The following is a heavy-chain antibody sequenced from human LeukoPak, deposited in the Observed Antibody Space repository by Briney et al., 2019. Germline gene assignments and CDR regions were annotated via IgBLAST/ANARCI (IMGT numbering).Heavy chain of an antibody. CDR3: ARGDYYDSSGYWLFDY. V-gene: IGHV4-59*01. CDR1: GGSISSYY. Sequence: SETLSLTCAVSGGSISSYYWSWIRQPPGKGLEWIGYIYYSGSTNYNPSLKSRVTISVDTSKNQFSLKLSSVTAADTAVYYCARGDYYDSSGYWLFDYWGQGTLVTVSS. CDR2: IYYSGST. D-gene: IGHD3-22*01. J-gene: IGHJ4*02.